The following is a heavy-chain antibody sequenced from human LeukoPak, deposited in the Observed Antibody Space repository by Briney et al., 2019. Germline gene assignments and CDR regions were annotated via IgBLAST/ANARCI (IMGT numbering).Heavy chain of an antibody. V-gene: IGHV4-59*01. Sequence: PSETLSLTCTVSGVSISNYYWNWMRQSPGKGLEWIGYGHYSGTTKYNPSLRSRVTISVDTSQNQLSLKLSSVNTADTAVYYCASYYGSGSYYTAWGQGTLVTVSS. CDR1: GVSISNYY. D-gene: IGHD3-10*01. J-gene: IGHJ5*02. CDR3: ASYYGSGSYYTA. CDR2: GHYSGTT.